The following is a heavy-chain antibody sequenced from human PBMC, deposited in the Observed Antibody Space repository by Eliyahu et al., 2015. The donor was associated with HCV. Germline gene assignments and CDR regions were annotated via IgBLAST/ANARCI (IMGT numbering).Heavy chain of an antibody. Sequence: QVQLVQSGAEVKKPGASVKVSCKASGYTFTTSDINWVRQATGQGLEWMGWMNPNSTNTGYAQKFQGRVTMTRNTSISTAYMELSSLRSEDTAVYYCARGPGCTSISCPYYFDYWGQGTLVTVSS. V-gene: IGHV1-8*01. J-gene: IGHJ4*02. D-gene: IGHD2-2*01. CDR2: MNPNSTNT. CDR1: GYTFTTSD. CDR3: ARGPGCTSISCPYYFDY.